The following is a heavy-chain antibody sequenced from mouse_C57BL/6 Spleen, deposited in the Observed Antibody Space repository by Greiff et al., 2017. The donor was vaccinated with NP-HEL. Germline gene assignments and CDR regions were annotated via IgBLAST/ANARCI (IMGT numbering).Heavy chain of an antibody. CDR3: ARIHGDYAMDY. CDR2: ISSGSSTI. V-gene: IGHV5-17*01. CDR1: GFTFSDYG. Sequence: EVKLMESGGGLVKPGGSLKLSCAASGFTFSDYGMHWVRQAPEKGLEWVAYISSGSSTIYYADTVKGRFTISRDNAKNTLFLQMTSLRSEDTAMYYGARIHGDYAMDYWGQGTSVTVSS. J-gene: IGHJ4*01.